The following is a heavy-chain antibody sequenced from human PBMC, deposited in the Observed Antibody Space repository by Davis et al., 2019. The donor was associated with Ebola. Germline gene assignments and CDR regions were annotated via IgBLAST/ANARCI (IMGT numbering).Heavy chain of an antibody. Sequence: AASVTVSCKASGYTFTSYYMHSVRQAPGQGLEWMGIINPSDGNKNYAQKFQGRVTMTRDTSTTTVYMELSSLRSEDTAVYYCARDDTGYSSNLGRFRDHPLDLWGQGTIVTVSS. CDR1: GYTFTSYY. V-gene: IGHV1-46*01. J-gene: IGHJ3*01. CDR3: ARDDTGYSSNLGRFRDHPLDL. CDR2: INPSDGNK. D-gene: IGHD4-11*01.